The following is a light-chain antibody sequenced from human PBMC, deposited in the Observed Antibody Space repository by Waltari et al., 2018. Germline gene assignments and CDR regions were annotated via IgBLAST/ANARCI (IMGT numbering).Light chain of an antibody. V-gene: IGLV1-51*01. Sequence: QSVLTQPPSVSAAPGQKVTISCSGSSSNIGNNYVSWYQQLPGTAPKLLIYDNVKRPSGLPDRFSASKSGTSATLGITELQTGDEADYYCGTLDDSLSGWVFGGGTRLTVL. CDR3: GTLDDSLSGWV. CDR1: SSNIGNNY. J-gene: IGLJ3*02. CDR2: DNV.